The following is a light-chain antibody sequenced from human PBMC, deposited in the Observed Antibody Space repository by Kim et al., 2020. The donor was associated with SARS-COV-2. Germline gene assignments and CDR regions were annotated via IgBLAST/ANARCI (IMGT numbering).Light chain of an antibody. CDR1: SGSVASHY. CDR3: QSYDDNIWV. Sequence: GKTVTISCTRSSGSVASHYVQWFQQRPGSAPTSVIYDDNQRPSGVPDRFSGSIDSSSNSASLTISGLKTEDEADYYCQSYDDNIWVFGGGTKLTVL. CDR2: DDN. V-gene: IGLV6-57*03. J-gene: IGLJ3*02.